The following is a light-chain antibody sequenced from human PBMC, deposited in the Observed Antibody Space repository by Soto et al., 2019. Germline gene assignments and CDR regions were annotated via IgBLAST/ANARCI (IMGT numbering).Light chain of an antibody. CDR3: QQYNSYSWT. CDR2: DAS. V-gene: IGKV1-5*01. J-gene: IGKJ1*01. Sequence: DLQMTQAPSTLSASVGDRVTITCRASQSISSWVAWYQQKPGKAPKLLIYDASSLESGVPSRFSGSGSGTEFTLTISSLQPDDFATYYCQQYNSYSWTFGQGTKVEIK. CDR1: QSISSW.